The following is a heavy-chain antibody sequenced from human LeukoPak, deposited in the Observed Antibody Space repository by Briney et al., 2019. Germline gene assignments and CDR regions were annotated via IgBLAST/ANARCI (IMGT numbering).Heavy chain of an antibody. J-gene: IGHJ6*02. V-gene: IGHV4-31*03. CDR3: ARGGAAREYGMDV. Sequence: SQTLSLTCTVSGGSISSGGYYWSWIRQHPGKGLEWIGEINHSGSTNYNPSLKSRVTISVDTSKNQFSLKLSSVTAADTAVYYCARGGAAREYGMDVWGQGTTVTVSS. D-gene: IGHD6-6*01. CDR2: INHSGST. CDR1: GGSISSGGYY.